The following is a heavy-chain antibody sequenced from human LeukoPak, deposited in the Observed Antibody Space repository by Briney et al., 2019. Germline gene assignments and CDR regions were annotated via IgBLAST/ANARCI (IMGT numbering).Heavy chain of an antibody. V-gene: IGHV4-39*01. Sequence: SQTLSLTCTVSAGSISSTSHHWGWIRQSPGKGLEWIGSLYSGRTTYYNPSLDSRVTISVVTSKNQFSLQLNSVTAADTAVYYCVRHDGRGGATMGALDSWGQGSLVTVSS. CDR3: VRHDGRGGATMGALDS. CDR2: LYSGRTT. J-gene: IGHJ4*02. CDR1: AGSISSTSHH. D-gene: IGHD5-12*01.